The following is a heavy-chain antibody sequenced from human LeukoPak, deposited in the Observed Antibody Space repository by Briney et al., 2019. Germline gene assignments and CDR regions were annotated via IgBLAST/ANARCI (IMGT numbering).Heavy chain of an antibody. J-gene: IGHJ4*02. CDR2: IWYDGSHK. CDR3: ARYMTTVTTFDY. CDR1: GFTFSSYG. V-gene: IGHV3-33*01. D-gene: IGHD4-17*01. Sequence: PGRSLRLSCAASGFTFSSYGTHWVRQAPGKGLEWVALIWYDGSHKKYADSVKGRFTISRDNSKNTLYLQMSSLRADDTAVYYCARYMTTVTTFDYWGQGTLVTVSS.